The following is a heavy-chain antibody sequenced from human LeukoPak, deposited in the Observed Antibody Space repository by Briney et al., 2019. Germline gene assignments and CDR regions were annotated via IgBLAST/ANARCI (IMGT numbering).Heavy chain of an antibody. Sequence: PGGSLRLSCAASGFTFSSYAMSWVRQAPGKGLEWVSAISGSGGSTYYADSVKGRFTISRDNSKNTLYLQMNSLRAEDTAVYYCAKTPIVVVPAATREDAFDIWGQGTMVTVSS. J-gene: IGHJ3*02. V-gene: IGHV3-23*01. CDR3: AKTPIVVVPAATREDAFDI. CDR2: ISGSGGST. CDR1: GFTFSSYA. D-gene: IGHD2-2*01.